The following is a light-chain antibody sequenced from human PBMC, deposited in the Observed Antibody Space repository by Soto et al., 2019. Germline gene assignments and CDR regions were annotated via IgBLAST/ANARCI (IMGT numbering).Light chain of an antibody. J-gene: IGLJ3*02. CDR1: TGTVTSGHY. V-gene: IGLV7-46*01. CDR2: DTS. Sequence: QTVVTQEPSLTVSPGGTVTLTCDSSTGTVTSGHYPYWFQQKPGQAPRTLIYDTSNKHSWTPARFLGSLLGGKAALTLSGAQPEDEAEYYCLLYDSGARVFGGGTKLTVL. CDR3: LLYDSGARV.